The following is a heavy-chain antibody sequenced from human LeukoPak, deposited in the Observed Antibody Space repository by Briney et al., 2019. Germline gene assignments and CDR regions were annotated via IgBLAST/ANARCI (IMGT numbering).Heavy chain of an antibody. V-gene: IGHV1-2*02. CDR3: ARVKEGYSYGNFDY. CDR1: GYTFIGYY. CDR2: INPNSGGT. Sequence: ASVKVSCKVSGYTFIGYYLHWVRQAPGRGLEWMGWINPNSGGTNQAQKFQGGATMTRDTSVSTAYLELHSLRSDDTAVYYCARVKEGYSYGNFDYWGQGTQVTVSS. J-gene: IGHJ4*02. D-gene: IGHD5-18*01.